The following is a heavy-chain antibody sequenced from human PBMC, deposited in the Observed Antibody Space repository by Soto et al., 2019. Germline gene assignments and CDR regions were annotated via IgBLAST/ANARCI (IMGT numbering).Heavy chain of an antibody. Sequence: QPGGSLRLSCAASGFTFSSYAMSWVRQAPGKGLEWVSGISGSGGSTYYADSVKGRFTISRDNSKNTLYLQMNSLRAEDTAVYYCAKDRKSGSGWYWDYWGQGTLVTVSS. D-gene: IGHD6-19*01. V-gene: IGHV3-23*01. CDR3: AKDRKSGSGWYWDY. J-gene: IGHJ4*02. CDR2: ISGSGGST. CDR1: GFTFSSYA.